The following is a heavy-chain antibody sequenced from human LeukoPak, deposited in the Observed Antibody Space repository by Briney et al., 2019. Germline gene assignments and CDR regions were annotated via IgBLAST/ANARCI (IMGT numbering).Heavy chain of an antibody. D-gene: IGHD1-26*01. CDR1: GFTFSSYA. CDR2: ISYDGSNK. CDR3: AKFEGAYNY. V-gene: IGHV3-30-3*02. Sequence: GRSLRLSCAASGFTFSSYAMHWVRQAPGKGLEWVAVISYDGSNKYYADSVKGRFTISRDNSKNTLYLQMNSLRAEDTAVYYCAKFEGAYNYWGQGTLVTVSS. J-gene: IGHJ4*02.